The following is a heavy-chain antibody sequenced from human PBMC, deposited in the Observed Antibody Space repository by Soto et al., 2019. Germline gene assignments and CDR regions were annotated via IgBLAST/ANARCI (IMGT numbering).Heavy chain of an antibody. CDR3: ARALAVAARQWFDP. D-gene: IGHD6-6*01. Sequence: GASVKVSCKASGYTFTSYGISWVRQAPGQGLEWMGWISAYNGNTNYAQKLQGRVTMTTDTSTSTAYMELRSLRSDDTAVYYCARALAVAARQWFDPWGQGTLVTVSS. V-gene: IGHV1-18*01. J-gene: IGHJ5*02. CDR2: ISAYNGNT. CDR1: GYTFTSYG.